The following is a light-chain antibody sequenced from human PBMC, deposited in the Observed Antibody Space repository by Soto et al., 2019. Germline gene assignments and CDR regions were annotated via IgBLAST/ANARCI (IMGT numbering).Light chain of an antibody. Sequence: QSALTQSASVSGSPGQSITIPCTGTSSDVGSYNLVSWYQQHPGKAPKLMIYEGSKRPSGVSNRFSGSKSGNTASLTISGLQAEDEADYYCCSYAGSSTLGVFGGGTKLTVL. V-gene: IGLV2-23*01. CDR1: SSDVGSYNL. J-gene: IGLJ3*02. CDR2: EGS. CDR3: CSYAGSSTLGV.